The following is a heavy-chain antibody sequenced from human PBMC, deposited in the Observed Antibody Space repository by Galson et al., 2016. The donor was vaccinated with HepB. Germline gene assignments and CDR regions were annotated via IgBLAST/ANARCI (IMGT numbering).Heavy chain of an antibody. CDR1: GGSVTSPGYF. CDR2: INYSGST. J-gene: IGHJ4*02. D-gene: IGHD3-22*01. V-gene: IGHV4-61*08. CDR3: ARHYDSTGDPDQGFHH. Sequence: ETLSLTCAVSGGSVTSPGYFWSWIRQPPGKGLEWIGYINYSGSTNYNPSLNSRVTMSLGTSKNQFSLTLTSVAAADTAVYYCARHYDSTGDPDQGFHHWGQGTLVTVSS.